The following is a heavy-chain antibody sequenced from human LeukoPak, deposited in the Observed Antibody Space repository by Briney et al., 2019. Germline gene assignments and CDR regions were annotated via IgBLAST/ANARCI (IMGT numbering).Heavy chain of an antibody. CDR1: GFTFSSYG. V-gene: IGHV3-15*01. CDR2: IRSKAQGGTT. J-gene: IGHJ5*02. Sequence: GGSLRLSCAASGFTFSSYGMHWVRQAPGKGLEWVGHIRSKAQGGTTDYGTPVKGRFTISRDDSKTMVYLQMSSLKTEDTGVYYCVTSPFDPWGQGTVVTVSS. CDR3: VTSPFDP.